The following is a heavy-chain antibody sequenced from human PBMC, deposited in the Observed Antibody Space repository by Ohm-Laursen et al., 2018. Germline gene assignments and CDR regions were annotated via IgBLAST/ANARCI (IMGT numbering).Heavy chain of an antibody. Sequence: SLRLSCAASEVTFSSYWMSWVRQAPGKGLEWVANIKQDGSEKRYVDSVKGRFTISRDDAKNSLYLQMNSLRAEDTAVYFCARDPTFHAFDIWGQGTMVTVSS. CDR3: ARDPTFHAFDI. D-gene: IGHD2/OR15-2a*01. CDR2: IKQDGSEK. V-gene: IGHV3-7*01. CDR1: EVTFSSYW. J-gene: IGHJ3*02.